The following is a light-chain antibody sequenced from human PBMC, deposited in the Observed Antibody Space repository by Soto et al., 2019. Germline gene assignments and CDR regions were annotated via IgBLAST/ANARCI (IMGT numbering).Light chain of an antibody. Sequence: EIVLTQSPGTLSLSPGERATLSCRASQSVSSSYLAWYQQNPGQAPRLLIYGASSRATGIPDRFSGSGSGTDFTLTISRLEPEYFAVYYCQQYGSSPKFGQGTKVEIK. CDR2: GAS. J-gene: IGKJ1*01. CDR1: QSVSSSY. V-gene: IGKV3-20*01. CDR3: QQYGSSPK.